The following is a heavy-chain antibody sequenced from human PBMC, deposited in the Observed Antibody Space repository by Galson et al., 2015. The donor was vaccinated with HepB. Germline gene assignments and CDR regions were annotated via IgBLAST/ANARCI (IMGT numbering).Heavy chain of an antibody. J-gene: IGHJ3*02. CDR1: GYTLTELS. V-gene: IGHV1-24*01. CDR3: ATDGIRWFRAFDI. Sequence: SVKVSCKVSGYTLTELSMHWVRQAPGKGLEWMGGFDPEDGETIYAQKFQGRVTMTEDTSTDTAYMELSSLRSEDTAVYYCATDGIRWFRAFDIWGQGTMVTVSS. D-gene: IGHD4-23*01. CDR2: FDPEDGET.